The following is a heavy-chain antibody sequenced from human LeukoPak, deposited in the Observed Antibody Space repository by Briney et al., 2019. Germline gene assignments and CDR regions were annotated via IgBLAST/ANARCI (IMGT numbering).Heavy chain of an antibody. D-gene: IGHD6-13*01. CDR2: MRYDGSNK. Sequence: GGSLRLSCAASGFTFSSYGMHWVRQAPGKGLEWVAFMRYDGSNKYYADSVKGRFTISRDNSKNTLYLQMNSLRAEDTAVYYCAKGDSGYSSSWYLDGRHFDYWGQGTLVTVSS. CDR3: AKGDSGYSSSWYLDGRHFDY. J-gene: IGHJ4*02. CDR1: GFTFSSYG. V-gene: IGHV3-30*02.